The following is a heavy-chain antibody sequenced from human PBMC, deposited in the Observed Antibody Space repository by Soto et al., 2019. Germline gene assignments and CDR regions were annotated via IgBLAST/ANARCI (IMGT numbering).Heavy chain of an antibody. V-gene: IGHV1-69*01. CDR1: GGTFSSYA. CDR2: IIPIFGTA. CDR3: ARSQGGSSSLDIYYYYYYGMDV. Sequence: QVQLVQSGAEVKKPGSSVKVSCKAPGGTFSSYAISWVRQAPGQGLEWMGGIIPIFGTAKYAQKFQGRVTITADESTSTGYMELSSLGSEVTAVYYCARSQGGSSSLDIYYYYYYGMDVWGQGTTVTVSS. J-gene: IGHJ6*02. D-gene: IGHD2-15*01.